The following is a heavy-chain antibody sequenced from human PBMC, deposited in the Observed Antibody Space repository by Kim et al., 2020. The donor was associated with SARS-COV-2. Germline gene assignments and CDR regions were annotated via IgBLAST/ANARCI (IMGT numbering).Heavy chain of an antibody. V-gene: IGHV3-21*01. CDR2: ISSSSSYI. Sequence: GGSLRLSCAASGFTFSSYSMNWVRQAPGKGLEWVSSISSSSSYIYYADSVKGRFTISRDNAKNSLYLQMNSLRAEDTAVYYCARILVERPTDYWGQGTLVTVSS. CDR3: ARILVERPTDY. D-gene: IGHD1-1*01. J-gene: IGHJ4*02. CDR1: GFTFSSYS.